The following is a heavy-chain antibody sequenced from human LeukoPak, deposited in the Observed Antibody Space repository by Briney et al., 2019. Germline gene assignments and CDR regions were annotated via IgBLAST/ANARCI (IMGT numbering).Heavy chain of an antibody. V-gene: IGHV4-38-2*01. Sequence: SETLSLTCAVPGYSINSGYYWGWIRQPPGKGLEWIGSLYHGGATYSNPSLKSRVTIAVDTSKNQFSLKLSSVTAADTAVYYCARDRGYGGNDWDYWGQGTLVTVSS. CDR2: LYHGGAT. J-gene: IGHJ4*02. CDR1: GYSINSGYY. D-gene: IGHD4-23*01. CDR3: ARDRGYGGNDWDY.